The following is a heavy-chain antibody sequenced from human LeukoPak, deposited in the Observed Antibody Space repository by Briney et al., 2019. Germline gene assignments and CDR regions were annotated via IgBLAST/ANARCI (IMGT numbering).Heavy chain of an antibody. CDR1: GFTFDDYA. D-gene: IGHD3-10*01. J-gene: IGHJ4*02. Sequence: GGSLRLSCAASGFTFDDYAMHWVRQAPGKGLEWVSRISWNSGSIGYADSVKGRVTISRDNAKNSLYLQMNSLRAEDMALYYCAKGGRAMVRGVPYYFDYWGQGTLVTVSS. V-gene: IGHV3-9*03. CDR3: AKGGRAMVRGVPYYFDY. CDR2: ISWNSGSI.